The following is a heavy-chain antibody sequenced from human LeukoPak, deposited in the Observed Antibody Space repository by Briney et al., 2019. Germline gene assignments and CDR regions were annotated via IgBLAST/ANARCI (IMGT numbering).Heavy chain of an antibody. J-gene: IGHJ4*02. CDR3: ARDEDGDYTPDY. Sequence: GGSLRLSCAPSGFTFSSYSMNWVRQAPGKGLEWVSSISSSSSYIYYVDSVTGRFTISRDNAKKSVYLQMNSRRAEDTAVYYCARDEDGDYTPDYWGQGTLVTVSS. CDR2: ISSSSSYI. CDR1: GFTFSSYS. V-gene: IGHV3-21*01. D-gene: IGHD4-17*01.